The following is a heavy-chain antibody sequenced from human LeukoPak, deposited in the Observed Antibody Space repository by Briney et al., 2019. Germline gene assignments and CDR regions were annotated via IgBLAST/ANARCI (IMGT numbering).Heavy chain of an antibody. D-gene: IGHD3-3*01. CDR3: ARQYTYYDFWSGYYPYYYYYMDV. CDR1: GYTFTSYG. J-gene: IGHJ6*03. CDR2: ISAYNGNT. Sequence: ASVKVSCKASGYTFTSYGISWVRQAPGQGLEWMGWISAYNGNTNYAQKLQGRVTMTTDTSTSTAYMELRSLRSDDTAVYYCARQYTYYDFWSGYYPYYYYYMDVWGKGATVTVSS. V-gene: IGHV1-18*01.